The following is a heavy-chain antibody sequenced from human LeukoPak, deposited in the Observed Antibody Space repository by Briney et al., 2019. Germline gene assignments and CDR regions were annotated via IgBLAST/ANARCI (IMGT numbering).Heavy chain of an antibody. J-gene: IGHJ4*02. CDR2: IYYSGST. Sequence: SETLSPTCTVSGGSVSSGSYYWSWIRQPPGKGLEWIGYIYYSGSTNYNPSLKSRVTISVDTSKNQFSLKLSSVTAADTAVYYCARGRLEETTVTTTDDYWGQGTLVTVSS. CDR3: ARGRLEETTVTTTDDY. V-gene: IGHV4-61*01. CDR1: GGSVSSGSYY. D-gene: IGHD4-17*01.